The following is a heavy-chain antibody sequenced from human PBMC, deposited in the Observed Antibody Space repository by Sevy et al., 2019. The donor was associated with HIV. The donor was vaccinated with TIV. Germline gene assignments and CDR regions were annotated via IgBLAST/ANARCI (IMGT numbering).Heavy chain of an antibody. CDR3: SRDRGYYDSSGYYPTPYFDY. D-gene: IGHD3-22*01. J-gene: IGHJ4*02. Sequence: SETLSLTCTVSGGSISSGGYYWSWIRQHPGKGLEWIGYSYYSGSTYYNPSLKSRVTISVDTSKNQFSLKLSSVTAADTAVYYCSRDRGYYDSSGYYPTPYFDYWGQGTLVTVSS. CDR2: SYYSGST. V-gene: IGHV4-31*03. CDR1: GGSISSGGYY.